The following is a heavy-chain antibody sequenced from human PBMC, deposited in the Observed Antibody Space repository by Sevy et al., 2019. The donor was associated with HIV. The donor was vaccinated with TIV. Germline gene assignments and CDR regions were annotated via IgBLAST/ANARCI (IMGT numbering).Heavy chain of an antibody. D-gene: IGHD5-12*01. J-gene: IGHJ4*02. CDR3: ASRARRRDGYRDY. Sequence: SETLSLTCAVYGGSFSGYYWSWIRQPPGKGLEWIGEINHSGSTNYNPSLKSRVTISVDTSKNQFSLKLSSVTAADTHAYYCASRARRRDGYRDYWGQGTLVTVSS. V-gene: IGHV4-34*01. CDR1: GGSFSGYY. CDR2: INHSGST.